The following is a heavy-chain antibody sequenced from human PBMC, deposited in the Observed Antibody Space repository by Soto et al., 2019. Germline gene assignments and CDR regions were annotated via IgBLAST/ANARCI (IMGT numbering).Heavy chain of an antibody. Sequence: PAQTLSLTCAISVDSVSSNSAAWDRIRQSPSIGLECMGRTYHSPKWFYDYALSVKSRTNIIPDTAENQFSLHLTSVTPEDTAVYDCARHTLYNRTYPPFVYWGQGCLFSVSS. J-gene: IGHJ4*02. D-gene: IGHD1-20*01. CDR2: TYHSPKWFY. CDR3: ARHTLYNRTYPPFVY. CDR1: VDSVSSNSAA. V-gene: IGHV6-1*01.